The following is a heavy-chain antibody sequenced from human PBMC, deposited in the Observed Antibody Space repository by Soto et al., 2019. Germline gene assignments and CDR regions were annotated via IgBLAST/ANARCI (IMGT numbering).Heavy chain of an antibody. CDR2: ISGSGGST. Sequence: GGSLRLSCAASGFTFSSYAMSWVRQAPGKGLEWVSAISGSGGSTYYADSVKGRFTISRDNSKNTLYLQMNSLRAEDTAVYYCAKGRRERFLEWLPPSYGMDVWGQGTTVTVSS. CDR3: AKGRRERFLEWLPPSYGMDV. V-gene: IGHV3-23*01. D-gene: IGHD3-3*01. J-gene: IGHJ6*02. CDR1: GFTFSSYA.